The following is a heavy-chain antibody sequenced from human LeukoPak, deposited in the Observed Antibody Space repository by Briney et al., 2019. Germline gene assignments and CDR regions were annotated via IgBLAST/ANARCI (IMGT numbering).Heavy chain of an antibody. CDR2: INHSGST. V-gene: IGHV4-34*01. CDR1: GGSFSGYY. CDR3: ARDRALYDFWSGSALGYMDV. D-gene: IGHD3-3*01. J-gene: IGHJ6*03. Sequence: PSETLSLTCAVYGGSFSGYYWSWIRQPPGKGLEWIGEINHSGSTNYNPSLKSRVTISVDTSKNQFSLKLSSVTAADTAVYYCARDRALYDFWSGSALGYMDVWGKGTTVTVSS.